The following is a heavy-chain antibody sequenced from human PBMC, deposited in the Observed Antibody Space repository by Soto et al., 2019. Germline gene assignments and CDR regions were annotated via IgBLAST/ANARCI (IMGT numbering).Heavy chain of an antibody. CDR2: IIPMFGTA. CDR3: ARVGPAHYYDSSGYYSPLDY. CDR1: GDTFSSYA. Sequence: QVQLVQSGGEVKKPGSSVKVSCKASGDTFSSYAINWVRQAPGQGLAWMGGIIPMFGTANYAQKFKGRVTITAGESTSTVYMELSSQRSEDTAVYYCARVGPAHYYDSSGYYSPLDYWRQGTLVPVSS. V-gene: IGHV1-69*01. D-gene: IGHD3-22*01. J-gene: IGHJ4*02.